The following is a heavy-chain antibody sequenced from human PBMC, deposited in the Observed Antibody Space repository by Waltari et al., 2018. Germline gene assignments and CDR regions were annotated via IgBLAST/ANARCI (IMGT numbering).Heavy chain of an antibody. CDR2: ISNDGKIE. J-gene: IGHJ4*02. CDR1: GFTISDYA. V-gene: IGHV3-30*03. CDR3: TRFPDDYSNSFDY. D-gene: IGHD4-4*01. Sequence: QVQLVESGGGVVQSGRSLRLSCAASGFTISDYAMHWVRQAPGKGLEWLANISNDGKIEHYADSAKGRFTISRDNAKNMLYLQLNSLRPQDTAVYYCTRFPDDYSNSFDYWGQGTLITVSS.